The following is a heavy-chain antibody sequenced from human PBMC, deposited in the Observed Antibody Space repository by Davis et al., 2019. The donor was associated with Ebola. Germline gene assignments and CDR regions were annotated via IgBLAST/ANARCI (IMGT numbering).Heavy chain of an antibody. CDR1: GGSISSGGSY. CDR3: ATATTAYSDFSGLDV. J-gene: IGHJ6*02. D-gene: IGHD1-7*01. CDR2: IHYSGST. Sequence: MPSDTLSLTCTVPGGSISSGGSYLTWIRQHPGKGLEWIGYIHYSGSTYYNPSLQSRAIISLDASKNQFSLKLNSLTAADTAVYFCATATTAYSDFSGLDVWGPGTTVTVSS. V-gene: IGHV4-31*03.